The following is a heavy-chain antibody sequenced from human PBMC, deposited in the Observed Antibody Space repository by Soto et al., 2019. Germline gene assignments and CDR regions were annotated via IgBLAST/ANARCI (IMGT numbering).Heavy chain of an antibody. CDR2: INHSGST. CDR3: ARLVYDTRLNYMYFDF. V-gene: IGHV4-34*01. J-gene: IGHJ4*02. CDR1: GGSFSGYY. Sequence: SETLSRTCAVYGGSFSGYYWSWVRQSQRKGLEWIGEINHSGSTNYNPSLKSRLTISVDTSKNQFSLKLTSVTAADTAIYFCARLVYDTRLNYMYFDFWGQGTLVTVSS. D-gene: IGHD3-10*01.